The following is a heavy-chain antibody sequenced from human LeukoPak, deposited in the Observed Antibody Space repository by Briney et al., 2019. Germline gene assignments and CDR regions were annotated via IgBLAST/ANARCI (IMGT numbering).Heavy chain of an antibody. CDR3: ARDRRYAFDT. D-gene: IGHD5-12*01. Sequence: GGSLRLSCAASGFTFSDYSMNWVRQAPGKGLEWISYVGISSGNTKYADSVKGRLTISGDSAKNSVFLQMNNLRVEDTAVYYCARDRRYAFDTWGQGTLVTVSS. J-gene: IGHJ4*02. CDR1: GFTFSDYS. V-gene: IGHV3-48*04. CDR2: VGISSGNT.